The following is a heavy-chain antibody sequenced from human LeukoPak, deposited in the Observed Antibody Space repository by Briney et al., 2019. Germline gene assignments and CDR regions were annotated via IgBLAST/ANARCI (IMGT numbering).Heavy chain of an antibody. CDR2: IFFSGST. Sequence: SETLSLTCTVSGGSLSSSSYYWGWVRQPPGKGLEWLGRIFFSGSTYYNPSLKVRGTISVDTSKNQFSLKLSSVTAADTAVDYCARALIYVSSGYYPLYYFDYWGQGTLVTVSS. V-gene: IGHV4-39*07. J-gene: IGHJ4*02. D-gene: IGHD3-22*01. CDR3: ARALIYVSSGYYPLYYFDY. CDR1: GGSLSSSSYY.